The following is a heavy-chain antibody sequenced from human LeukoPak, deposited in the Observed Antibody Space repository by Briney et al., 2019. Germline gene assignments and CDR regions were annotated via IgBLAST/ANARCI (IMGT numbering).Heavy chain of an antibody. V-gene: IGHV4-59*01. J-gene: IGHJ4*02. CDR2: IYYSGST. Sequence: SETLSLTCTVSGGSISSYYWSWIRQPPGKGLEWIGYIYYSGSTNYNPSLKSRVTISVDTSKNHFSLKLSSVTAADTAVYYCARASEGIGYFDTWGRGSLVTVSS. CDR1: GGSISSYY. CDR3: ARASEGIGYFDT. D-gene: IGHD3-3*01.